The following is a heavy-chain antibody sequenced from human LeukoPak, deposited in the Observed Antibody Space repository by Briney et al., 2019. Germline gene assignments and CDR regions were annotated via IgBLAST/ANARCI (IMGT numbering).Heavy chain of an antibody. CDR3: ARGSAARYDFWSGYYYCYYMDV. CDR1: GYTFTSYG. V-gene: IGHV1-18*01. Sequence: ASVKVSCKASGYTFTSYGISWVRQAPGQGLEWMGWISAYNGNTNYAQKLQGRVTMTTDTSTSTAYMELRSLRSDDTAVYYCARGSAARYDFWSGYYYCYYMDVWGKGTTVTVSS. D-gene: IGHD3-3*01. CDR2: ISAYNGNT. J-gene: IGHJ6*03.